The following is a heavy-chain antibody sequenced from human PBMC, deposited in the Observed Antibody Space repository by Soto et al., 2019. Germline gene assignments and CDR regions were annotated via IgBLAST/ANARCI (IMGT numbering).Heavy chain of an antibody. CDR3: ARVPYCSSTSRFDYYFDY. CDR2: ISGSGGST. Sequence: GGSLRLSCAASGFTFSSYAMSWVRQAPGKGLEWVSAISGSGGSTYYADSVKGRFTISRDNSTNTLYLQMNSLRSEDTAVYYCARVPYCSSTSRFDYYFDYWGQGTLVTVS. V-gene: IGHV3-23*01. D-gene: IGHD2-2*01. J-gene: IGHJ4*02. CDR1: GFTFSSYA.